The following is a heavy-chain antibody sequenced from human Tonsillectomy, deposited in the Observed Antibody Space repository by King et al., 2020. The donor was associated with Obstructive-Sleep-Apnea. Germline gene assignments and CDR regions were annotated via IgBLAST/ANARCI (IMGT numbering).Heavy chain of an antibody. D-gene: IGHD1-26*01. CDR1: GFTFSNAW. CDR2: IKSKTDGGTT. V-gene: IGHV3-15*01. CDR3: TRSLAYEYGMDV. Sequence: EVQLVESGGGLVKPGGSLRLSCAASGFTFSNAWMSWVRQAPGKGLEWVGRIKSKTDGGTTDYAAPVKGRFTISRDDSKNTLYLQMNSLKTEDTAVYYCTRSLAYEYGMDVWGQGTTVTVSS. J-gene: IGHJ6*02.